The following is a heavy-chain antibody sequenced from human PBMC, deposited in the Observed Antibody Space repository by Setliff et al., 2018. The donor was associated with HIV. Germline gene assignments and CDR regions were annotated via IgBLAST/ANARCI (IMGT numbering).Heavy chain of an antibody. D-gene: IGHD2-2*01. J-gene: IGHJ2*01. Sequence: SETLSLTCIVSGGSIRSDHWSWIRKPPGKGLEWIGYISSSVNSNYNPSLKSRVTISLDTSKNHFSLQLSPLTAADTAVYYCARGGPSSKYFDLWGRGTLVTVSS. V-gene: IGHV4-59*01. CDR1: GGSIRSDH. CDR3: ARGGPSSKYFDL. CDR2: ISSSVNS.